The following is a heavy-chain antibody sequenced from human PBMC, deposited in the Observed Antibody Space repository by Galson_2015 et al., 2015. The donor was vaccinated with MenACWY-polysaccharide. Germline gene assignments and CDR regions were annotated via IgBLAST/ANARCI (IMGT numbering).Heavy chain of an antibody. CDR3: ARAIAVAGQRRDFNL. CDR2: INYSGST. D-gene: IGHD6-19*01. V-gene: IGHV4-59*01. Sequence: ETLSLTCTVSGGSISSYYCNWIRQPPGKGLEWVGYINYSGSTNHNPSLKSRVTMSVDTSKNQFSLNLTSVTDADTAVYYCARAIAVAGQRRDFNLWGRGTLVTVSS. CDR1: GGSISSYY. J-gene: IGHJ2*01.